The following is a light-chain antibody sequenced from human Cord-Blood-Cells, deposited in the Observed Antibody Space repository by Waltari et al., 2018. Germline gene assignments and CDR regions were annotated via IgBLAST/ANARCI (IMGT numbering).Light chain of an antibody. CDR1: QSISSW. CDR3: QQYNSYLYT. J-gene: IGKJ2*01. Sequence: DIQMSRAHSTMSASVGTRVLITCRASQSISSWLAWYQQKPGKAPKRLIYDASSLESGVPSRFSGSGSGTEFTLTISSLQPDDFATYYCQQYNSYLYTFGQGTKLEIK. CDR2: DAS. V-gene: IGKV1-5*01.